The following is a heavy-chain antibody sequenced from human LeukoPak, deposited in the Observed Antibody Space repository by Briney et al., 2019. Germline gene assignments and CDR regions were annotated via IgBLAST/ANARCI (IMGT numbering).Heavy chain of an antibody. Sequence: SVKVSCKASGGTFSSYAISWVRQAPGQRLEWMGGIIPIFGTANYAQKFQGRVTITADESTSTAYMELSSLRSEDTAVYYCARDYCSSTSCLFDYWGQGTLVTVSS. CDR1: GGTFSSYA. V-gene: IGHV1-69*13. CDR3: ARDYCSSTSCLFDY. CDR2: IIPIFGTA. D-gene: IGHD2-2*01. J-gene: IGHJ4*02.